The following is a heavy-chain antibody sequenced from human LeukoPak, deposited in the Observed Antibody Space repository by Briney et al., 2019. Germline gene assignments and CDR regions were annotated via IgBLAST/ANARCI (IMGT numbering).Heavy chain of an antibody. Sequence: SETLSLTCTVSGGSISSSSYYWGWIRLPPGKGLEWIGSMYYRRSTFYNMSLKSRVTISVDTSKNQFSLKLTSVTAADTAVYYCARIWFGGEYYFDYWGQGTLVTVSS. CDR3: ARIWFGGEYYFDY. CDR2: MYYRRST. CDR1: GGSISSSSYY. J-gene: IGHJ4*02. D-gene: IGHD3-10*01. V-gene: IGHV4-39*07.